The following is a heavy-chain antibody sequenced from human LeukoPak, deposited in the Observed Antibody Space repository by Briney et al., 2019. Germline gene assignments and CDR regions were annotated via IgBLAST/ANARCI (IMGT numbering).Heavy chain of an antibody. CDR2: IYYSGST. CDR3: ARYKYSSSFIDY. CDR1: GGSISSGGYS. V-gene: IGHV4-61*08. Sequence: SETLSLTCAVSGGSISSGGYSWSWLRPPPGKGLEWIEYIYYSGSTNYNPSLKSRVTISVDTSKNQFSLKLSSVTAADTAVYYCARYKYSSSFIDYWGQGTLVTVSS. J-gene: IGHJ4*02. D-gene: IGHD6-19*01.